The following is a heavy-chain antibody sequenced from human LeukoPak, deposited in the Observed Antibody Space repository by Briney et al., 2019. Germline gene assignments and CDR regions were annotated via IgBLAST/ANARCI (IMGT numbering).Heavy chain of an antibody. J-gene: IGHJ6*03. D-gene: IGHD6-13*01. CDR2: ISPSGGST. CDR1: GYTFTSNY. Sequence: ASVKVSCKAFGYTFTSNYMHWVRQAPGQGLEWMGVISPSGGSTTYAQKFQGRVTLTRDTSTSTDYLELSSLRSEDTAVYYCARGSSWVGGYYHYMDVWGQGTTVTVSS. CDR3: ARGSSWVGGYYHYMDV. V-gene: IGHV1-46*01.